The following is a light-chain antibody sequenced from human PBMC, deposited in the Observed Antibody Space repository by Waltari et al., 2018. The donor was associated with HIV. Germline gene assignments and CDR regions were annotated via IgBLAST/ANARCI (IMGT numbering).Light chain of an antibody. Sequence: QSPLYQPASVSGSPGQSITISRSGVRHKITLYNFVSWYPLRPGTAPPLIIFGVTRRPSGISSRFSVSTSGGTASLTISDLQIEDEADYFCSSFAGTGTPMFGGGTKLTVL. J-gene: IGLJ3*02. CDR1: RHKITLYNF. V-gene: IGLV2-14*01. CDR3: SSFAGTGTPM. CDR2: GVT.